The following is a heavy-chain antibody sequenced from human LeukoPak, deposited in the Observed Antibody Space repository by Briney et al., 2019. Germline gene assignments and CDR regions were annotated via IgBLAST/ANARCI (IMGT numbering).Heavy chain of an antibody. CDR2: VSVYNGKT. Sequence: GASVKVSCKASGHTFTRFGITWVRQAPGQGFEWLGWVSVYNGKTDHAQKNQGRVTMTTDTSTSTAYMELRSLRSDDTAVYYCANTNSGYYPGTLDHWGQGTLVTVSS. V-gene: IGHV1-18*01. D-gene: IGHD5-12*01. J-gene: IGHJ4*02. CDR3: ANTNSGYYPGTLDH. CDR1: GHTFTRFG.